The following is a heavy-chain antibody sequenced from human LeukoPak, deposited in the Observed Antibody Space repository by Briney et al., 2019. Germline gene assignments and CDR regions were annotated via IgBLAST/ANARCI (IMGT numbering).Heavy chain of an antibody. V-gene: IGHV3-48*03. CDR3: ARDRSMYQRYAFDI. CDR1: GFTFSSYE. CDR2: ISSSGSTI. J-gene: IGHJ3*02. D-gene: IGHD2-2*01. Sequence: GGSLRLSCAASGFTFSSYEMNWVRQAPGKGLEWVSYISSSGSTIYYADSVKGRFTISRDNAKNSLYLQMNSLRAEDTAVYYCARDRSMYQRYAFDIWGQGTMVTVSS.